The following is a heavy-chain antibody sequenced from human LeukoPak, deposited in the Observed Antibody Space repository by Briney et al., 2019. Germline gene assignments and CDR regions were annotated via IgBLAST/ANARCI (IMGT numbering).Heavy chain of an antibody. CDR1: GYSISSGSY. D-gene: IGHD3-22*01. CDR2: MYHSGST. J-gene: IGHJ4*02. V-gene: IGHV4-38-2*01. CDR3: ARLRVIDSSGFYYVDY. Sequence: SETLSPTCAVSGYSISSGSYWGWIRQPPGKGLEWIGNMYHSGSTYSNPSLKSRVTISVDTSKNQFSLRLRSVTAADTAVYYCARLRVIDSSGFYYVDYWGQGTLVTVSS.